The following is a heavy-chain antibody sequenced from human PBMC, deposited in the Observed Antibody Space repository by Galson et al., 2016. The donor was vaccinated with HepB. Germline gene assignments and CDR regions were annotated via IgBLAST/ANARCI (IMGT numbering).Heavy chain of an antibody. CDR2: ISDIGANT. J-gene: IGHJ4*02. V-gene: IGHV3-23*01. CDR1: GFIFNGHA. CDR3: AARYGEFLMVFDY. D-gene: IGHD3-10*01. Sequence: SLRLSCAGSGFIFNGHAMSWVRQAPGKGLELVSAISDIGANTYHADFVKGRFTISRGNSKNTMYLQMNSLRVEDTAVYYCAARYGEFLMVFDYWGQGTLVTVSS.